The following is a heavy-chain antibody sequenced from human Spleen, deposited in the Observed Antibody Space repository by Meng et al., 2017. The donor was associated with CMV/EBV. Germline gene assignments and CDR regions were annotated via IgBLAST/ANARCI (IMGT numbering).Heavy chain of an antibody. CDR3: ARDHYDYVWGSYHY. CDR1: GFTFSDYY. Sequence: GESLKISCAASGFTFSDYYMSWIRQAPGKGLEWVSYISSSGSTIYYADSVKGRFTISRDNGKNSPYLQMNSLRAEDTAVYYCARDHYDYVWGSYHYWGQGTLVTVSS. D-gene: IGHD3-16*02. V-gene: IGHV3-11*04. CDR2: ISSSGSTI. J-gene: IGHJ4*02.